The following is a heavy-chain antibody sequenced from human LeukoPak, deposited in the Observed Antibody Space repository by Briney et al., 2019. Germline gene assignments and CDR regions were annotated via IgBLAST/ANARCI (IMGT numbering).Heavy chain of an antibody. CDR2: ISYDGSNK. CDR1: GFTFSSYA. V-gene: IGHV3-30-3*01. D-gene: IGHD1-14*01. J-gene: IGHJ4*02. Sequence: GGSLRLSCAASGFTFSSYAMHWVRQAPGKGLEWVAVISYDGSNKYYADSVKGRFTISRDNSKNTLYLQMNSLRAEDTAVYYCARDFEPTTYFNYYFDYWGQGTLVIVSS. CDR3: ARDFEPTTYFNYYFDY.